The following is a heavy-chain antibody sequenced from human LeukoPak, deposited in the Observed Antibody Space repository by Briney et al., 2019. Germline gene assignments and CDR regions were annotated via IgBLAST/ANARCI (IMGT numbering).Heavy chain of an antibody. J-gene: IGHJ6*02. D-gene: IGHD5-12*01. CDR1: GFTFSSYA. CDR2: ISSNGGST. Sequence: GGSLRLSCAASGFTFSSYAMHWVRQAPGKGLEYVSAISSNGGSTYYANSVKGRFTISRDNSKNTLYLRMGSLRAEDMAVYYCARSGSDYYGMDVWGQGTTVTVSS. V-gene: IGHV3-64*01. CDR3: ARSGSDYYGMDV.